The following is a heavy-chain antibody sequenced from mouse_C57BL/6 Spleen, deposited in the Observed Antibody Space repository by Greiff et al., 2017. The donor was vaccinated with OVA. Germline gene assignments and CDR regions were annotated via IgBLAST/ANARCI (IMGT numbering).Heavy chain of an antibody. D-gene: IGHD2-3*01. CDR3: ARRKDGPYYFDD. CDR2: ISSGSSTI. CDR1: GFTFSDYG. J-gene: IGHJ2*01. Sequence: EVQLVESGGGLVKPGGSLKLSCAASGFTFSDYGMHWVRQAPEKGLEWVAYISSGSSTIYYADTVKGRFTISRDNAKNTLFLQMTSLRSEDTAMYYCARRKDGPYYFDDWGQGTTLTVSS. V-gene: IGHV5-17*01.